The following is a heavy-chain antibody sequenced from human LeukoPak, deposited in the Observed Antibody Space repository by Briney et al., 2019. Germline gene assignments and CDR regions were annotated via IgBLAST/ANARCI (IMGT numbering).Heavy chain of an antibody. V-gene: IGHV3-21*01. CDR3: ARARRLLGYCSSTSCPPSY. Sequence: PGGSLRLSCAASGFTFSSYSMNWVRQAPGKGLEWVSSISSSSSYIYYADSVKGRFTISRDNAKNSLYLQMNSLRAEDTAVYYCARARRLLGYCSSTSCPPSYWGQGTLVTVSS. D-gene: IGHD2-2*01. CDR1: GFTFSSYS. CDR2: ISSSSSYI. J-gene: IGHJ4*02.